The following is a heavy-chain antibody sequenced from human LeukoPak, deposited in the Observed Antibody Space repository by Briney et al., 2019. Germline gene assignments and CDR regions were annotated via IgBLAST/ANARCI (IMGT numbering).Heavy chain of an antibody. CDR1: GYTFTNYY. V-gene: IGHV1-2*02. Sequence: ASVKVSCKASGYTFTNYYIHWVRQAPGQGLEWVGWINPDSGDTNYAQKLQGRVTVTRDTSIITAFMELSRLTSDDTAVYYCARVNSAQWLVGFNFDYWGQGTLVTVSS. CDR2: INPDSGDT. J-gene: IGHJ4*02. D-gene: IGHD6-19*01. CDR3: ARVNSAQWLVGFNFDY.